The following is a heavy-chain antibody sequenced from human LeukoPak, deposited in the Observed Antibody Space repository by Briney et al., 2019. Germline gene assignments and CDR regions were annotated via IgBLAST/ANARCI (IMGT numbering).Heavy chain of an antibody. D-gene: IGHD5-12*01. CDR3: ASLRFDGAFDI. Sequence: GESLKISCKGSGYTFTSYWIAWVRQMPGKGLEWMGIIYPGDSDIRYSPSFQGQVTISADKSISTAYLQCSSLKASDTAMYYCASLRFDGAFDIWGQGTMVTVSS. CDR2: IYPGDSDI. CDR1: GYTFTSYW. V-gene: IGHV5-51*01. J-gene: IGHJ3*02.